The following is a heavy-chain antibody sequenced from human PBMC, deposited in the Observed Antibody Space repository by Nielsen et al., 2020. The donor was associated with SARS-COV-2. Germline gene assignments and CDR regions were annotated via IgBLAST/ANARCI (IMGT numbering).Heavy chain of an antibody. CDR1: GFMFSNYW. J-gene: IGHJ2*01. V-gene: IGHV3-7*01. CDR2: INEDGGDK. D-gene: IGHD4-17*01. Sequence: GVLKISCEVSGFMFSNYWMTWVRQAPGKGLEWVANINEDGGDKYYVDSVKGRFTISRDNAKNSLYLQMSTLMAEDTAVYYCARCRRPYQLFSGDYYWYFDLWGRGTLVTVSS. CDR3: ARCRRPYQLFSGDYYWYFDL.